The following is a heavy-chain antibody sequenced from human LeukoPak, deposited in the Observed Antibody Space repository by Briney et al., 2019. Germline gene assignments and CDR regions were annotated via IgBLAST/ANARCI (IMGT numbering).Heavy chain of an antibody. CDR1: GYTFTSYG. CDR3: ARDLPDYYYDSSGYLYDY. J-gene: IGHJ4*02. CDR2: ISAYNGNT. V-gene: IGHV1-18*01. D-gene: IGHD3-22*01. Sequence: ASVKVSCNASGYTFTSYGISWVRQAPGQGLEWMGWISAYNGNTNYAQKLQGRVTMTTDTSTSTAYMELRSLRSDDTAVYYCARDLPDYYYDSSGYLYDYWGQGTLVTVSS.